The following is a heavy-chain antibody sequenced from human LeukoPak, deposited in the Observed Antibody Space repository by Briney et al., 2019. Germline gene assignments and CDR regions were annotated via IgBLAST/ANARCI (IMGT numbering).Heavy chain of an antibody. D-gene: IGHD2-15*01. J-gene: IGHJ4*02. CDR1: GGSISSSSYY. CDR3: ARVVYLYCSGGSCYKYYFDY. Sequence: SETLSLTCTVSGGSISSSSYYWGWIRQPPGKGLEWIGSIYYSGSTYYNPSLKSRVTISVDTSKNQFSLKLSSVTAADTAVYYCARVVYLYCSGGSCYKYYFDYWGQGTLVTVSS. V-gene: IGHV4-39*07. CDR2: IYYSGST.